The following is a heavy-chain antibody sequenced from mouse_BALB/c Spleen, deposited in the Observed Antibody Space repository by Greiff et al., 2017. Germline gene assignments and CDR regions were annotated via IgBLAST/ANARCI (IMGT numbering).Heavy chain of an antibody. V-gene: IGHV5-17*02. CDR1: GFTFSSFG. CDR3: ARRCGCRQYYVKDD. CDR2: ISSGSSTI. J-gene: IGHJ4*01. Sequence: EVKVVESGGGLVQPGGSRKLSCAASGFTFSSFGMHWVRQAPEKGLEWVAYISSGSSTIYYADTVKGRFTISSENPKNTLFLQMTSLRSDVTAMFYCARRCGCRQYYVKDDWGQGTSVTDS. D-gene: IGHD3-2*01.